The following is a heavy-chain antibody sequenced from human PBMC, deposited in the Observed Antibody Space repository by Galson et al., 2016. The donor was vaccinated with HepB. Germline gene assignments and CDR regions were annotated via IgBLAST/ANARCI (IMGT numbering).Heavy chain of an antibody. Sequence: PALVKPTQTLTLTCTFSGFSLSTSGMCVSWIRQPPGKALEWLALIAWDEDKYYNTSLKTRLPISKDTSKNQVVPTMTNMDPVDTSTYYCARVLTSRSGGDCYLGWFDPWGQGTLVAVSS. CDR2: IAWDEDK. CDR3: ARVLTSRSGGDCYLGWFDP. J-gene: IGHJ5*02. D-gene: IGHD2-21*02. V-gene: IGHV2-70*01. CDR1: GFSLSTSGMC.